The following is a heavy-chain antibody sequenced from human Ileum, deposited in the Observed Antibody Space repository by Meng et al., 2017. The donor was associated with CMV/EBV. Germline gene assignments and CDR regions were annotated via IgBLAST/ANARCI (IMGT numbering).Heavy chain of an antibody. Sequence: GESLKISCAASGFTFSSYWMSWVRQAPGKGLEWVANIKQDGSEKYSVDSVKGRFTISRDNAKTALYLQMTSMRAEDTAVYYGAKEARMVAWGCGSAVSHRVSPW. V-gene: IGHV3-7*01. CDR3: AKEARMVAWGCGSAVSHRVSP. J-gene: IGHJ5*02. D-gene: IGHD3-10*01. CDR2: IKQDGSEK. CDR1: GFTFSSYW.